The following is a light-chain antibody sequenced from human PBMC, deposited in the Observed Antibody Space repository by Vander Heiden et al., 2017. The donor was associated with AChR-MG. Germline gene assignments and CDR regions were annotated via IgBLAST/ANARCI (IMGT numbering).Light chain of an antibody. V-gene: IGKV3-15*01. CDR2: GAS. J-gene: IGKJ1*01. CDR3: HHYNDWPRT. CDR1: QSVSNN. Sequence: EIVMTQSPATLAVSPGERATLSCRASQSVSNNLAGYQQRPGQAPRLLIYGASTRATGIPARFTGSGSGTEFTLTISSLQSEDFAVYYCHHYNDWPRTFGQGTKVEIK.